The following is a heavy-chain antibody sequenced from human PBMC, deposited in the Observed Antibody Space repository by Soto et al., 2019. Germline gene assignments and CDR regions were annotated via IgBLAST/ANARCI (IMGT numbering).Heavy chain of an antibody. V-gene: IGHV4-34*01. J-gene: IGHJ4*02. CDR2: INHSGST. CDR3: ARGRPHGYRYFDY. Sequence: QVQLQQWGAGLLKPSETLSLTCAVYGGSFSGYYWSWIRQPPGKGLEWIGEINHSGSTNYNPSLKGRVXXTXYLXQTPCSLKLSSVTAADTAVDYCARGRPHGYRYFDYWGPGTLVTVSS. D-gene: IGHD6-25*01. CDR1: GGSFSGYY.